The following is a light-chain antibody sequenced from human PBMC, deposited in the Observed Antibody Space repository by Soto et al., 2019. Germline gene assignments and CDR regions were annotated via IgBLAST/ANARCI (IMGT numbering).Light chain of an antibody. CDR1: QGISNY. CDR2: AAS. V-gene: IGKV1-27*01. J-gene: IGKJ4*01. Sequence: DVQMTPAPSSLSASVGDRVTITCRASQGISNYLAWYQQKPGKVPKLLIYAASILQSGVPSRFSGSGSGTDFTLTISSLQREDVAVYYCQRYISAPRSFGGGTKVEIK. CDR3: QRYISAPRS.